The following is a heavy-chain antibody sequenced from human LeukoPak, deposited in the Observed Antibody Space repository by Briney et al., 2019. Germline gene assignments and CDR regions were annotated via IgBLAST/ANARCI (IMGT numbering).Heavy chain of an antibody. CDR2: IIPLFGTA. Sequence: SVKVSCKASGGTFSSYSISWVRQAPGQGLEWMGGIIPLFGTANYAQKFQGRVTITTDESTSTAYMELSSLRSEDTAVYYCARDRHGGNSEAFFDYWGQGTLVTVSS. V-gene: IGHV1-69*05. J-gene: IGHJ4*02. CDR1: GGTFSSYS. CDR3: ARDRHGGNSEAFFDY. D-gene: IGHD4-23*01.